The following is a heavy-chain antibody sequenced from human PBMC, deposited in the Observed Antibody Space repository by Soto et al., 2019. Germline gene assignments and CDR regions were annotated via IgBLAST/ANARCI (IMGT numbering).Heavy chain of an antibody. J-gene: IGHJ4*02. Sequence: PSETLSLTCTVAGGSLSSYYWSWIRQPPGKGLEWIGYIYYSGSTNYNPSLKSRVTISVDTSKNQFSLKLSSVTAADTAVYYCARHGDYIALDYWGQGTLVTSPQ. D-gene: IGHD3-16*01. CDR3: ARHGDYIALDY. V-gene: IGHV4-59*08. CDR2: IYYSGST. CDR1: GGSLSSYY.